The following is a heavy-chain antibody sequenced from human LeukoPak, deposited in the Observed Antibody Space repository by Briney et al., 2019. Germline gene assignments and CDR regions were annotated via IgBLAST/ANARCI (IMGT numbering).Heavy chain of an antibody. CDR1: GFTFSSYA. J-gene: IGHJ4*02. D-gene: IGHD2-2*02. Sequence: GGSLRLSCAASGFTFSSYAMHWVRQAPGKGLEWVAVVSYDGSNKYYADSVKGRFTISRDNAKNSLYLQMNSLRAEDTAVYYCATFYCSSTSCYTRSTVTDYWGQGTLVTVSS. CDR2: VSYDGSNK. V-gene: IGHV3-30-3*01. CDR3: ATFYCSSTSCYTRSTVTDY.